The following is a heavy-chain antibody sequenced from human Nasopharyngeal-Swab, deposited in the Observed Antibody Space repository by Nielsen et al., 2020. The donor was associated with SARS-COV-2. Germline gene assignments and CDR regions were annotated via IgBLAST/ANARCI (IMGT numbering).Heavy chain of an antibody. CDR2: INHSGST. CDR3: ARAIFGVVIIFNYYYMDV. Sequence: WIRQPPGKGLEWIGEINHSGSTNYNPSLKSRVTISVDTSKNQFSLKPSSVTAADTAVYYCARAIFGVVIIFNYYYMDVWGKGTTVTVSS. J-gene: IGHJ6*03. V-gene: IGHV4-34*01. D-gene: IGHD3-3*01.